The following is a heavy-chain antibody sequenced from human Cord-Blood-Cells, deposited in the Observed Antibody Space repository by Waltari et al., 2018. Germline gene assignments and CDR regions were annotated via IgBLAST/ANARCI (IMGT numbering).Heavy chain of an antibody. CDR2: INHSGST. J-gene: IGHJ4*02. Sequence: QVQLQQWGAGLLKPSETLSLTCAVYGGSFSGYYWSWIRQPPGKGLEWIGEINHSGSTNYNPSLKSRVTISVDTSKNQFSLKLSSVTAADTAVYYCARGPRTAVDYWGQGTLVTVS. CDR3: ARGPRTAVDY. V-gene: IGHV4-34*01. CDR1: GGSFSGYY.